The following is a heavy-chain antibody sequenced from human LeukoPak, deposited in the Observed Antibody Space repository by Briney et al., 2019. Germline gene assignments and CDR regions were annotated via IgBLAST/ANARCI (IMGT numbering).Heavy chain of an antibody. CDR3: AREAIAAGKNFDY. CDR1: GGSISSYY. CDR2: IYYSGST. V-gene: IGHV4-59*01. J-gene: IGHJ4*02. Sequence: PSETLSLTCTVSGGSISSYYWSWIRQPPGKGLEWIGYIYYSGSTNYNPSLKSRVTISVDTSKNQFSLKLSSVTAEDTAVYYCAREAIAAGKNFDYWGQGTQVTVSS. D-gene: IGHD6-25*01.